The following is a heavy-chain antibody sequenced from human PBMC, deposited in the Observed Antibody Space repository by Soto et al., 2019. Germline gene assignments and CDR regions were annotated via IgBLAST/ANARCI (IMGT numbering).Heavy chain of an antibody. CDR2: ISYDGSNK. CDR1: GFTFSSYG. CDR3: AKDPHHFSSSFGWFDP. V-gene: IGHV3-30*18. J-gene: IGHJ5*02. D-gene: IGHD6-6*01. Sequence: QVQLVESGGGVVQPGRTLRLSCAASGFTFSSYGMHWVRQAPGKGLEWVAVISYDGSNKYYADSVKGRFTISRDNSKNTLYLTMNSLRAEDTAVYYCAKDPHHFSSSFGWFDPWGQGTLVTVSS.